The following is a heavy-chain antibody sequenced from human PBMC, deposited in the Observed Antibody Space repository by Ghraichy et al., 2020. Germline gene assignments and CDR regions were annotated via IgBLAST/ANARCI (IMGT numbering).Heavy chain of an antibody. CDR3: ARSLGGTALDF. J-gene: IGHJ4*02. CDR1: AFTLSDDY. CDR2: IRSSGDTI. Sequence: GGSLRLSWVSSAFTLSDDYMTWVRQAPGKGLEWLSYIRSSGDTIFYAHSVKGRFTISRDTAKNSLYLQMNSLRAEDTAVYYCARSLGGTALDFWGQGTQVTVSS. V-gene: IGHV3-11*01. D-gene: IGHD1-26*01.